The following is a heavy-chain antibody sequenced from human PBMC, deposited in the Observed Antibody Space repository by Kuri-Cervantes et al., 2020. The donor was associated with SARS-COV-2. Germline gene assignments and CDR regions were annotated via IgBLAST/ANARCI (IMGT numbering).Heavy chain of an antibody. Sequence: GESLKISCAASGFTFSSYAMHWVRQAPGKGLEWVAVISYDGSNKYYADSVKGRFTISRDNSKNTLYLQMNSLRAEDTAVYYCARGYADFPTPNDYWGQGTLVTVSS. CDR3: ARGYADFPTPNDY. D-gene: IGHD3/OR15-3a*01. V-gene: IGHV3-30*04. J-gene: IGHJ4*02. CDR1: GFTFSSYA. CDR2: ISYDGSNK.